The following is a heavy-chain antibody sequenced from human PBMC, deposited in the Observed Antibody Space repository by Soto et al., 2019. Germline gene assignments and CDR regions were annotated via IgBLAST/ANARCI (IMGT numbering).Heavy chain of an antibody. Sequence: ASVKVSCKASGYTFTDYHMHWVRQAPGQGLEWMGWINPSSGGTNYAQNFQGWVIMTRDTSISTAYMELSRLRSDDTAVYYCARERIPAVEHDSSFYYCIDVCRQGTTFPICS. V-gene: IGHV1-2*04. D-gene: IGHD6-13*01. CDR1: GYTFTDYH. CDR2: INPSSGGT. J-gene: IGHJ6*02. CDR3: ARERIPAVEHDSSFYYCIDV.